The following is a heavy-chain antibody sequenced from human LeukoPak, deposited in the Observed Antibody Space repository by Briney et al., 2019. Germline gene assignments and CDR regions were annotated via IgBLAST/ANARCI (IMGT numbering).Heavy chain of an antibody. Sequence: GGSLRLSCAASGFTFSSYSMNWVRRAPGKGLEWVSYISDSSSAMYYADSVKGRFTISRDNAKKLLYLQMNSLRAEDTAVYYCAGYCSSVSCRNIDYWGQGTLVTVSS. CDR1: GFTFSSYS. CDR3: AGYCSSVSCRNIDY. CDR2: ISDSSSAM. D-gene: IGHD2-2*01. J-gene: IGHJ4*02. V-gene: IGHV3-48*04.